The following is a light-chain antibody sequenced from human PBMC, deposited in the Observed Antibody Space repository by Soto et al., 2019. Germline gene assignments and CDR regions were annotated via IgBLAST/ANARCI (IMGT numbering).Light chain of an antibody. J-gene: IGKJ1*01. CDR2: GAS. CDR3: QQYGSTPRT. CDR1: QSVSSSY. Sequence: EIVLTQSPDTLSLSPGERATLSCRARQSVSSSYLAWYQQKPGQAPRLLMYGASTRATGIPDRFSGSGSETDFTLTISRLEPEDFAVYYCQQYGSTPRTFGQGTRVEIK. V-gene: IGKV3-20*01.